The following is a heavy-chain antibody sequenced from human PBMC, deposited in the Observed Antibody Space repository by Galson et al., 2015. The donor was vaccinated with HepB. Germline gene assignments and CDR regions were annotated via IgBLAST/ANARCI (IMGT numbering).Heavy chain of an antibody. CDR3: AKDQPRTVYYYDSRSTRAFDI. CDR1: GFNFDTYA. J-gene: IGHJ3*02. Sequence: SLRLSCAASGFNFDTYAMSWVRQAPGKGLEWVSVISGIGAPTYYAGSVKGRFSIPRDNFKNTVFLQMDSLRADDTAVYYCAKDQPRTVYYYDSRSTRAFDIWGQGTMVTVSS. D-gene: IGHD3-22*01. CDR2: ISGIGAPT. V-gene: IGHV3-23*01.